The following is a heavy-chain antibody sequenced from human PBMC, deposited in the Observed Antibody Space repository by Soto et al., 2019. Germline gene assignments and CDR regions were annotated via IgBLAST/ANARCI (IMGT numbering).Heavy chain of an antibody. CDR1: GFTFSGSA. Sequence: GGSLRLSCAASGFTFSGSAMHWVRQASGKGLEWVGRIRSKANSYATAYAASVKGRFTISRDDSKNTAYLQMNSLKTEDTAVYYCTRRQRGYSYGSFAHGMDVWGQGTTVTVSS. CDR3: TRRQRGYSYGSFAHGMDV. CDR2: IRSKANSYAT. D-gene: IGHD5-18*01. V-gene: IGHV3-73*01. J-gene: IGHJ6*02.